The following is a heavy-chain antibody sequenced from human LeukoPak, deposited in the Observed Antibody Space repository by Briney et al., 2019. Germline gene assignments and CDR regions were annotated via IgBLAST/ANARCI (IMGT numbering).Heavy chain of an antibody. CDR3: TRDRGAYNLYDY. J-gene: IGHJ4*02. D-gene: IGHD1-1*01. CDR1: GFSFSDTW. V-gene: IGHV3-15*01. CDR2: IKSKTDGGTT. Sequence: GGSLRLSCVGSGFSFSDTWMSWVRQSPGKGLEWVGRIKSKTDGGTTDYAASVKGRFTISRDDSKAIAYLQMNSLKTEDTAVYHCTRDRGAYNLYDYWGQGTLVTVSS.